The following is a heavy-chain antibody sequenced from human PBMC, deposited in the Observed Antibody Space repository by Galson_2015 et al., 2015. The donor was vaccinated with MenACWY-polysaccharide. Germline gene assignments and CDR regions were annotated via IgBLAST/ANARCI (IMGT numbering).Heavy chain of an antibody. CDR2: INAEGTST. Sequence: SLRLSCAASGFAFGDYWMHWVRQAPGKGLEWVSRINAEGTSTNYADSLKGRFTITRDNANNTLYLQMNSLRAEDTAVYYCARDSAAREVVWGAFDSWSQGTLVTVSS. J-gene: IGHJ4*03. CDR3: ARDSAAREVVWGAFDS. D-gene: IGHD2-15*01. CDR1: GFAFGDYW. V-gene: IGHV3-74*01.